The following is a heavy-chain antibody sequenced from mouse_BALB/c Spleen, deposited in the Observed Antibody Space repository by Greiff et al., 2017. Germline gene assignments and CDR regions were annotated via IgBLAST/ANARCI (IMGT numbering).Heavy chain of an antibody. D-gene: IGHD1-1*01. J-gene: IGHJ2*01. CDR3: ERGGGVEDY. Sequence: VQLQQSGAELARPGASVKMSCKASGYTFTSYTMHWVHQRPGQGLEWIGAINPSSGYTNYNQKFKDKATLAADKSSSTAYMQLSSLTSEDSAVYYCERGGGVEDYWGQGTTLTVSS. CDR2: INPSSGYT. V-gene: IGHV1-4*01. CDR1: GYTFTSYT.